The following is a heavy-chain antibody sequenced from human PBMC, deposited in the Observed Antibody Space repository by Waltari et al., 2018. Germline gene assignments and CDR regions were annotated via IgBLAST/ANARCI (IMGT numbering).Heavy chain of an antibody. D-gene: IGHD3-22*01. Sequence: QVQLVQSGAEVKKPGASVKVSCKASDYSFNIYGINWVRQAPGQGLEWMGWISADNGNTKYAQKLQGRVTMTTDTSTSTVYMELRSLRSDDTAVYYCARSTYYYDSSGYWDWGQGTLVTVSS. CDR3: ARSTYYYDSSGYWD. J-gene: IGHJ4*02. CDR1: DYSFNIYG. CDR2: ISADNGNT. V-gene: IGHV1-18*01.